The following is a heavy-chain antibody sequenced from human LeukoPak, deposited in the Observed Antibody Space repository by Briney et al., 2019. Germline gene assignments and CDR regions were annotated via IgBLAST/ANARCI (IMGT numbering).Heavy chain of an antibody. CDR2: IYTSGTT. CDR1: GGSISSGSYY. D-gene: IGHD3-10*01. Sequence: SETLSLTCTVSGGSISSGSYYWSWIRQPAGKGLEWIGRIYTSGTTNYNPSLKSRVTISVDTSKNQFSLKLSSVTAADTAVYYCATYGSGSLTYYFDYWGQGTLVTVSS. CDR3: ATYGSGSLTYYFDY. V-gene: IGHV4-61*02. J-gene: IGHJ4*02.